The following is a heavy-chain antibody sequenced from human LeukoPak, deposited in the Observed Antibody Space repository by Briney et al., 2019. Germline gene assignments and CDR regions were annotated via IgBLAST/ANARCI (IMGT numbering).Heavy chain of an antibody. CDR3: ARYPSGGSASGWLAFDI. CDR2: MYYSGTN. D-gene: IGHD2-15*01. V-gene: IGHV4-39*01. J-gene: IGHJ3*02. Sequence: SGTLSLTCIVSGGSISSDRHYWGCIRQSPGKGLEWIGTMYYSGTNYYNPSLKRRVSTTVDTSKNQLSLSLSSVTAADTAVYYCARYPSGGSASGWLAFDIWGPGTMVTVSS. CDR1: GGSISSDRHY.